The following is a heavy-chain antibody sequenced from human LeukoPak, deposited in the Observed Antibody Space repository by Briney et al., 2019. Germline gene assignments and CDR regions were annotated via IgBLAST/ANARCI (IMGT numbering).Heavy chain of an antibody. Sequence: SVKVSCKASGYTFTSYGISWVRQAPGQGLEWMGRIIPILGIANYAQKFQGRVTITADKSTSTAYMELSSLRSEDTAVYYCARDSQIFGVVIPYYYYGMDVWGQGTTVTVSS. V-gene: IGHV1-69*04. J-gene: IGHJ6*02. D-gene: IGHD3-3*01. CDR1: GYTFTSYG. CDR2: IIPILGIA. CDR3: ARDSQIFGVVIPYYYYGMDV.